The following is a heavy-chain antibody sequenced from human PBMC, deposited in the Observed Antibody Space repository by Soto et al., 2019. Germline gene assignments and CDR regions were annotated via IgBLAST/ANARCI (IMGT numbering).Heavy chain of an antibody. J-gene: IGHJ4*02. Sequence: QVQLQESGPGLVKPSETLSLTCIVSGGSVSNDAYYWSWIRQPPGKGLEWIGYIYHSGSTYYNPSLKSRVPISADTSANQFSLKGSSVTAADTAVYYCARLGIGWEFPFDYWGQGTLVNVSS. CDR3: ARLGIGWEFPFDY. CDR2: IYHSGST. V-gene: IGHV4-61*08. CDR1: GGSVSNDAYY. D-gene: IGHD1-26*01.